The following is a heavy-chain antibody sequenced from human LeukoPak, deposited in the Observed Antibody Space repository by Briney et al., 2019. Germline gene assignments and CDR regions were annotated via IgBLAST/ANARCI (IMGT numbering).Heavy chain of an antibody. CDR3: ARGREYSFDAFDI. Sequence: GGSLRLSCAASGFTFSSYSMNWVRQAPGKGLEWDSSISSSSSYIYYADSVKGRFTISRDNAKNSLYLQMNSLRAEDTAVYYCARGREYSFDAFDIWGQGTMVTVSS. V-gene: IGHV3-21*01. D-gene: IGHD5-18*01. CDR1: GFTFSSYS. CDR2: ISSSSSYI. J-gene: IGHJ3*02.